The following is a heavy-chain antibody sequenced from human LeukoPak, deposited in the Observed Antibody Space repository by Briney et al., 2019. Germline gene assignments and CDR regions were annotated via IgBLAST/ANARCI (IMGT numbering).Heavy chain of an antibody. D-gene: IGHD6-19*01. J-gene: IGHJ4*02. CDR3: ARSIAVAGNY. V-gene: IGHV3-48*01. Sequence: GGSLRLSCVASGFTFSSYSMNWVRQAPGKGLEWVSYISSSNPIYYADSVKGRFTISRDNAKNSLYLQMNSLRADDTAVYYCARSIAVAGNYWGQGTLVTVSS. CDR1: GFTFSSYS. CDR2: ISSSNPI.